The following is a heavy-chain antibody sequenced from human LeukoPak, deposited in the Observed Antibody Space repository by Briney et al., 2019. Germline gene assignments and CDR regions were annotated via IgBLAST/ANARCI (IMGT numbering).Heavy chain of an antibody. CDR3: AVGALPFFDY. CDR1: GGSISSSSYY. V-gene: IGHV4-39*01. Sequence: NTSETLSLTCTVSGGSISSSSYYWGWIRQPPGKGLEWIGSIYYSGSTYYNPSLKSRVTISVDTSKNQFSLKLSSVTAADTAVYYCAVGALPFFDYWGQGTLVTVSS. CDR2: IYYSGST. J-gene: IGHJ4*02. D-gene: IGHD1-26*01.